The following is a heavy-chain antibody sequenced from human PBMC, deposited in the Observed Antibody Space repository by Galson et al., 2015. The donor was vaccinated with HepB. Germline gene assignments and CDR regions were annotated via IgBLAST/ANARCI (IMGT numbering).Heavy chain of an antibody. J-gene: IGHJ4*02. Sequence: SVKVSCKASGGTFSSYTISWVRQAPGQGLEWMGRIIPILGIANYAQKFQGRVTITADKSTSTAYMELSGLGSEDTAVYYCARDRYYDSSGYYSPFDYWGQGTLVTVSS. D-gene: IGHD3-22*01. CDR3: ARDRYYDSSGYYSPFDY. CDR2: IIPILGIA. V-gene: IGHV1-69*04. CDR1: GGTFSSYT.